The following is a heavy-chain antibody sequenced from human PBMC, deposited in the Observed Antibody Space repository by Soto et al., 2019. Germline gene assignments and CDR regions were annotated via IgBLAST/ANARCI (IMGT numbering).Heavy chain of an antibody. CDR3: ARVPLVEDYYYGMDV. V-gene: IGHV1-2*02. D-gene: IGHD2-15*01. CDR2: INPNSGGT. J-gene: IGHJ6*02. CDR1: GYTFTGYY. Sequence: ASVKVSCKASGYTFTGYYMHWVRQAPGQVLEWMGWINPNSGGTNYAQKFQGRVTMTRDTSISTAYMELSRLRSDDTAVYYCARVPLVEDYYYGMDVWGQGTTVTVSS.